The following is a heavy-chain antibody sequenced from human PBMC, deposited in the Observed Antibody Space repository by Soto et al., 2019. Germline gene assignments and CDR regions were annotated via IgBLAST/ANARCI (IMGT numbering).Heavy chain of an antibody. V-gene: IGHV4-39*01. CDR2: IKYSGTT. Sequence: QLQLQESGPGLVKPSETLSLTCTVSGGSISSSRCHWGWIRQPPGKGLEWIASIKYSGTTFYNPSLKSRVTLSADTSKKQFALKLSSVTAAETAVYSCARHGITGSYYDACDIWGQGKMVTVSS. J-gene: IGHJ3*02. D-gene: IGHD1-26*01. CDR1: GGSISSSRCH. CDR3: ARHGITGSYYDACDI.